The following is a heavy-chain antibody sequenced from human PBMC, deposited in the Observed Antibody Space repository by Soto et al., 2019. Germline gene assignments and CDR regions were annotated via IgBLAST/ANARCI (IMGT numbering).Heavy chain of an antibody. J-gene: IGHJ4*02. V-gene: IGHV3-30*18. Sequence: QVQLVESGGGVVQPGRSLRLSCAASGFTFSSYGMHWVRQAPGKGLEWVAVISYDGSNKYYADSVKGRFTISRDNSKNTLYLQMNSLRAEDTAVYYCAKEQVLGGWAVGYVDYWGQGTLVTVSS. CDR3: AKEQVLGGWAVGYVDY. CDR2: ISYDGSNK. D-gene: IGHD6-19*01. CDR1: GFTFSSYG.